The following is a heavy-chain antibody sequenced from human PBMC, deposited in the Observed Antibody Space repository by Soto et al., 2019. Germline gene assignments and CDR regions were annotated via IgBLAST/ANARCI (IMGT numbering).Heavy chain of an antibody. CDR1: GFTFSSYA. CDR3: AKGIESYDFWSGYYEGNWFDP. D-gene: IGHD3-3*01. V-gene: IGHV3-23*01. J-gene: IGHJ5*02. CDR2: ISGSGGST. Sequence: LRLSCAASGFTFSSYAMSWVRQAPGKGLGWVSAISGSGGSTYYADSVKGRFTISGDNSKNTLYLQMNSLRAEDTAVYYCAKGIESYDFWSGYYEGNWFDPWGQGTLVTVSS.